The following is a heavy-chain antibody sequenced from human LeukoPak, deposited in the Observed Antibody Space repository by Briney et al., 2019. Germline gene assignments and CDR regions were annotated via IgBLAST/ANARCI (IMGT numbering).Heavy chain of an antibody. CDR2: IYYDGSNQ. J-gene: IGHJ4*02. Sequence: GGSLRLSCAASGFTFSHTGIHWVRQAPGKGLEWVALIYYDGSNQFYADSVKGRFTISRDNSKNTVFLHLNSLRDEDTAVYFCAKGYGTTGYYRGGFFDYWGQGALVTVSS. V-gene: IGHV3-33*06. D-gene: IGHD2-15*01. CDR3: AKGYGTTGYYRGGFFDY. CDR1: GFTFSHTG.